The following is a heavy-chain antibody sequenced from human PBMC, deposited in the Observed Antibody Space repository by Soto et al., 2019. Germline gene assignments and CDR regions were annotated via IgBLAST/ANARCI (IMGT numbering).Heavy chain of an antibody. D-gene: IGHD6-19*01. CDR2: INTAKGYT. CDR3: ARPRGIMAVPPACLDL. V-gene: IGHV1-3*04. Sequence: ASVKVSCKASGYNFTNYAMHWVRQAPGQRFEWMGWINTAKGYTKHSQNFQARVTFTRDTSAGTVYMELSSLMSEDTAIYYCARPRGIMAVPPACLDLWGQRTTVTVSS. J-gene: IGHJ6*01. CDR1: GYNFTNYA.